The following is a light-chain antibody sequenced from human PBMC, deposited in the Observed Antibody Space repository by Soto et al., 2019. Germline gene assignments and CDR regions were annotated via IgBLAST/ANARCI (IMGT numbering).Light chain of an antibody. J-gene: IGLJ2*01. V-gene: IGLV1-51*01. CDR1: SSNIGNNY. Sequence: QSVLTQPPSVSAAPGQKVTISCSGSSSNIGNNYVSWYQQLPGTAPKLLIYDNHMRPSGIPDRFSGSRSGTSATLGITGLQTGDEADYYCGTWDSSLSAVIFGGGTKLTVL. CDR3: GTWDSSLSAVI. CDR2: DNH.